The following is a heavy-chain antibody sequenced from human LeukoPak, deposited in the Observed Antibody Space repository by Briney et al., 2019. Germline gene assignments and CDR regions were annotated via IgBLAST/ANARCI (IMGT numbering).Heavy chain of an antibody. Sequence: SETLSLTCTVSGYSISSGYYRGWIRQPPGKGLERIGTIYHSGSTYYNPSLKSRVTISVDTSKTQFSLKLSSVTAADTAVYYCASWEIIPTGSDWFDPWGQGTLVTVSS. CDR2: IYHSGST. CDR1: GYSISSGYY. V-gene: IGHV4-38-2*02. D-gene: IGHD3-22*01. CDR3: ASWEIIPTGSDWFDP. J-gene: IGHJ5*02.